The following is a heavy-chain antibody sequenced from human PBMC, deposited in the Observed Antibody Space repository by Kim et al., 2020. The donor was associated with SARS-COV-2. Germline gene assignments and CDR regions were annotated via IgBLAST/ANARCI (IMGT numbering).Heavy chain of an antibody. CDR1: GYTFTGYY. D-gene: IGHD6-19*01. CDR3: ARSHLKGYSSGWYEGPFDY. CDR2: INPNSGGT. Sequence: ASVKVSCKASGYTFTGYYMHWVRQAPGQGLEWMGRINPNSGGTNYAQKFQGRVTMTRDTSISTAYMELSRLRSDDTAVYYCARSHLKGYSSGWYEGPFDYWGQGTLVTVSS. V-gene: IGHV1-2*06. J-gene: IGHJ4*02.